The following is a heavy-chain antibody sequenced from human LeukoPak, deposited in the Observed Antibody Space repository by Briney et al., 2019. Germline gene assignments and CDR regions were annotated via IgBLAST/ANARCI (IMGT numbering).Heavy chain of an antibody. CDR1: GFTFNVYS. J-gene: IGHJ5*02. D-gene: IGHD5-12*01. V-gene: IGHV3-48*01. CDR3: ARDVPSGYDPMRWFDP. Sequence: PGGSLRLSCAASGFTFNVYSMSWVRQAPGKGLEGVSYITRNSNEIYYADSVNGRFTISRDSAKNSLYLRMNNLRADDTAVYYCARDVPSGYDPMRWFDPWGQGTLVTVSS. CDR2: ITRNSNEI.